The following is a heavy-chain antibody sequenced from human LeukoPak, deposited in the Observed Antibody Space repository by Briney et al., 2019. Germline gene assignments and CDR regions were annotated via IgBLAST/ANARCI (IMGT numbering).Heavy chain of an antibody. CDR1: GFTFSSYS. Sequence: PGGSLRLSCAASGFTFSSYSMNWVRQAPGKGLEWVSSISSSSSYIYYADSVKGRFTISRDNAKNSLYLQMNSLRAEDTAVYYCARDLSDAYYDFWSGYYYFDYWGQGTLVTVSS. V-gene: IGHV3-21*01. J-gene: IGHJ4*02. CDR2: ISSSSSYI. D-gene: IGHD3-3*01. CDR3: ARDLSDAYYDFWSGYYYFDY.